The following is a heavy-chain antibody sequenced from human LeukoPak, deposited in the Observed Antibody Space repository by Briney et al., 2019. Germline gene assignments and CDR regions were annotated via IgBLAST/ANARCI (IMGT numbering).Heavy chain of an antibody. Sequence: PSETLSLTCTASGGSITSYSWSWIRQPPGKGLEWIGCIHYSGSTNYNPSLKSRVTISVDTSKNQFSLKLSSVTAADTAVYYCARVRDRSSYFYDLDYWGQGTLVTVSS. CDR2: IHYSGST. V-gene: IGHV4-59*01. CDR1: GGSITSYS. J-gene: IGHJ4*02. CDR3: ARVRDRSSYFYDLDY. D-gene: IGHD3-22*01.